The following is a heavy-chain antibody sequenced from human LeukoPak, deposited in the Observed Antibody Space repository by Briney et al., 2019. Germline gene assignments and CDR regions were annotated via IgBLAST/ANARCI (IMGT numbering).Heavy chain of an antibody. Sequence: PGGSLRLSCAASGFTFSSYAMNWVRQAPGKELEWVSVISSSGGTTYYSDSVKGRFIISRDNSKNTLYLQMNSLRAEDTAVYYCAKAGIAVPATPEYCGQGTQVTVSS. CDR2: ISSSGGTT. D-gene: IGHD6-19*01. J-gene: IGHJ4*02. V-gene: IGHV3-23*01. CDR3: AKAGIAVPATPEY. CDR1: GFTFSSYA.